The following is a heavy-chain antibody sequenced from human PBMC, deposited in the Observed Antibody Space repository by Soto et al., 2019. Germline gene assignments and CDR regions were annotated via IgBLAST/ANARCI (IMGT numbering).Heavy chain of an antibody. J-gene: IGHJ4*02. D-gene: IGHD3-3*01. Sequence: PGGSLRLSCAASGVTFSTYWMNWVRQAPGKGLEWVANIKQDGSQKNYVDSVKGRFTISRDNAKNSLYLQMNSLRAEDTAVYYCALSDFWSHYVDYWGQGTLVTVSS. CDR3: ALSDFWSHYVDY. V-gene: IGHV3-7*01. CDR1: GVTFSTYW. CDR2: IKQDGSQK.